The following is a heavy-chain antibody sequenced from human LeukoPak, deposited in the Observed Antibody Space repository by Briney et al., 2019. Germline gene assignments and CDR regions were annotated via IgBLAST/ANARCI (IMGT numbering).Heavy chain of an antibody. CDR3: ARVRIVGATHDYYYGMDV. V-gene: IGHV1-8*01. J-gene: IGHJ6*02. Sequence: ASVKVSCKASGYTFTSYDINWVRQATGQGLEWMGWMNPNSGNTGYAQKFQGRVTMTRNTYMSKAYMELSSLRSEDTAVYYCARVRIVGATHDYYYGMDVWGQGTTVTVSS. CDR2: MNPNSGNT. CDR1: GYTFTSYD. D-gene: IGHD1-26*01.